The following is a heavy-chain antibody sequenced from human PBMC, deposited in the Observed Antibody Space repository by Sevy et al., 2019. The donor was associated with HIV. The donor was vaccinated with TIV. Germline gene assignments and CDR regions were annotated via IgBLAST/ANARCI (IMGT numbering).Heavy chain of an antibody. D-gene: IGHD2-8*01. Sequence: GGSLRLSCAASGFTFSKYSRSWVRQPPGKGLEWVSTLSFGCGEINYADSVKGRFTISRDNSKSSVYLQMNNLRPEDTAVYYCAREGCTKPHDYWGQGTLVTV. CDR3: AREGCTKPHDY. V-gene: IGHV3-23*01. CDR1: GFTFSKYS. CDR2: LSFGCGEI. J-gene: IGHJ4*02.